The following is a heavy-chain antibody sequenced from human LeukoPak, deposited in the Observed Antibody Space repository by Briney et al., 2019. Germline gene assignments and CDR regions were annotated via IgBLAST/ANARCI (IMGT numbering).Heavy chain of an antibody. V-gene: IGHV3-53*01. CDR2: IYSGGST. D-gene: IGHD5-24*01. CDR1: GFIFNSHA. Sequence: GGSLRLSCAASGFIFNSHAMSWVRQAPGKGLEWVSVIYSGGSTYYADSVKGRFTISRDNSKNTLYLQMNSLRAEDTAVYYCARAVNSTRSLQSWDYWGQGTLVTVSS. J-gene: IGHJ4*02. CDR3: ARAVNSTRSLQSWDY.